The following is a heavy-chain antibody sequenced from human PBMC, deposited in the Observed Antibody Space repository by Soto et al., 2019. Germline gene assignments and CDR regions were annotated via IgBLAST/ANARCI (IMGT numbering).Heavy chain of an antibody. V-gene: IGHV1-69*13. CDR2: IIPIFGTA. Sequence: SVKVSCKASGGTFSSYAISWVRQAPGQGLEWMGGIIPIFGTANYAQKFQGRVTITADESTSTAYMELSSLRSEDTAVYYCARGVTVTTPFEFDYWGQGTLVTVSS. D-gene: IGHD4-17*01. CDR1: GGTFSSYA. J-gene: IGHJ4*02. CDR3: ARGVTVTTPFEFDY.